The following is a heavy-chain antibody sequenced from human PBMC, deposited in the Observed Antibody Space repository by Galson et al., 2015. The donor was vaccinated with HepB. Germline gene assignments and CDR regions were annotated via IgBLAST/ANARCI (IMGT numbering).Heavy chain of an antibody. J-gene: IGHJ5*02. Sequence: SLRLSCAASGFTFSSYSMNWVRQAPRKGLEWVSYISGTSTTIFYADSVKGRFTISRDNAKNSLYLQMNSLRSEDTAVYYCATIPPGEFLESSETPFRVLVPWGQGTLVTVSS. D-gene: IGHD3-3*01. CDR2: ISGTSTTI. CDR3: ATIPPGEFLESSETPFRVLVP. V-gene: IGHV3-48*04. CDR1: GFTFSSYS.